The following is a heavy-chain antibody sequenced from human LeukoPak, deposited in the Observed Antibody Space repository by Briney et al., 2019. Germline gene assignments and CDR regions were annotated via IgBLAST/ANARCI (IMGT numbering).Heavy chain of an antibody. CDR3: ARDHDSSDAFDI. CDR1: Y. Sequence: YWIGWVRQMPGKGLEWIGYIYYSGSTDYNPSLKSRVIISVDTSKKQFSLKLSSVTAADTAVYYCARDHDSSDAFDIWGQGTMVTVSS. D-gene: IGHD3-22*01. J-gene: IGHJ3*02. V-gene: IGHV4-31*02. CDR2: IYYSGST.